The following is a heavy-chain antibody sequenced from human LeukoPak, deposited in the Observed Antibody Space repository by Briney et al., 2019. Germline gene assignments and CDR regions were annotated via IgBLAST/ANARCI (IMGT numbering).Heavy chain of an antibody. Sequence: ASVKVSCKASGGTFSSYAISWVRQAPGQGLEWMGGIIPIFGTANYAQKFQGRVTITTDESTSTAYMELNSLRAEDTAVYYCARDRSAGWFDPWGQGTLVTVSS. CDR2: IIPIFGTA. CDR1: GGTFSSYA. V-gene: IGHV1-69*05. CDR3: ARDRSAGWFDP. J-gene: IGHJ5*02.